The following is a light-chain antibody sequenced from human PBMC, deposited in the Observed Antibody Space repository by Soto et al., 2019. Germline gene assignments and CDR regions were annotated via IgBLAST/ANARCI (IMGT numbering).Light chain of an antibody. CDR1: RSVLYSSNNKNY. Sequence: DMVMTQCPDTLAESLGERASVHLGASRSVLYSSNNKNYLAWYQQKQGQPPKXLIYWASTRESGVPDRFSASGSGTDLTITITSLQAQDVEVYYCQQYYSTPSIFGQGTRLEIK. CDR3: QQYYSTPSI. V-gene: IGKV4-1*01. J-gene: IGKJ5*01. CDR2: WAS.